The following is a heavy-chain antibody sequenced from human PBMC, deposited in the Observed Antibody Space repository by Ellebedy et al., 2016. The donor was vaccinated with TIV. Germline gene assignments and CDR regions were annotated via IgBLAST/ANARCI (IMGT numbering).Heavy chain of an antibody. D-gene: IGHD2-8*01. Sequence: PGGSLRLSCVASGFTFGSYWISWVRQAPGKGLEWVANIKYDGREHYYVDSVKGRFTISRDNAKNSLYLQMSSLRAEDTAVYYCARPGKPYAIDYWGQGILVTVSS. CDR1: GFTFGSYW. J-gene: IGHJ4*02. CDR3: ARPGKPYAIDY. CDR2: IKYDGREH. V-gene: IGHV3-7*03.